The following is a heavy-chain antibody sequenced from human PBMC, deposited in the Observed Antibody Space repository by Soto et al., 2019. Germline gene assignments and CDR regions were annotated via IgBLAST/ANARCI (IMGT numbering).Heavy chain of an antibody. CDR1: GGSISSGGYY. V-gene: IGHV4-31*03. J-gene: IGHJ1*01. Sequence: PSETLSLTCTVSGGSISSGGYYWSWIRQHPGKGLEWIGYIYYSGSTYYNPSLKSRVTIPVDTSKNQFPLKLSSVTAADTAVYYCARSAYYYDSSGYYYVYFQHWGQGTLVTVSS. D-gene: IGHD3-22*01. CDR3: ARSAYYYDSSGYYYVYFQH. CDR2: IYYSGST.